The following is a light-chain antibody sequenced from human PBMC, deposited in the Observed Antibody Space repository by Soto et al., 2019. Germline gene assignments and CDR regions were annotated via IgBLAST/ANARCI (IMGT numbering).Light chain of an antibody. CDR3: QQIYSAPLT. J-gene: IGKJ4*01. Sequence: DIQMTQSPSSLSASVGDRVIITCRASQSITNYLNWYQQKPGKAPKLLIYAASSLQSGVPSRFSGSGSETEFTLSISSLQPEDFATYFCQQIYSAPLTFGGGTKVDIK. CDR2: AAS. V-gene: IGKV1-39*01. CDR1: QSITNY.